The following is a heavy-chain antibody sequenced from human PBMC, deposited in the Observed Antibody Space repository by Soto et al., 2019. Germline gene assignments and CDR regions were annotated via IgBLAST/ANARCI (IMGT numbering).Heavy chain of an antibody. CDR2: IYHSGST. J-gene: IGHJ4*02. CDR1: GGSISSGGYS. Sequence: SETLSLTCAVSGGSISSGGYSWSWTRQPPGKGLEWIGYIYHSGSTYYNPSLKSRVTISVDRSKNQFSLKLSSVTAADTAVYYCASHYDYYGSGSSPDYWGQGTLVTVSS. CDR3: ASHYDYYGSGSSPDY. D-gene: IGHD3-10*01. V-gene: IGHV4-30-2*01.